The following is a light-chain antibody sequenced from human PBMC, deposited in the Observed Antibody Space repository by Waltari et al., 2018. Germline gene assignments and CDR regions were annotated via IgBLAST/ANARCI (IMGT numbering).Light chain of an antibody. V-gene: IGLV2-23*02. CDR2: DVS. CDR1: SSDVGGYHY. Sequence: QSALTQPASVSASPGQSITISCTGTSSDVGGYHYVSWYQQYPDKAPKLMIYDVSKRPSGVSNRFSGSKSGNTASLTISGLQAEDEADYYCCSYAGSSTHVLFGGGTKLTVL. CDR3: CSYAGSSTHVL. J-gene: IGLJ2*01.